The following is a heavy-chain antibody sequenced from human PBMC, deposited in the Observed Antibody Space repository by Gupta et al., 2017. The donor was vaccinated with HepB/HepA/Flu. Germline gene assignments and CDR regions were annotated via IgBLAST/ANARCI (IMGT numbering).Heavy chain of an antibody. CDR3: AKDTIFGVVIIVGYFDY. D-gene: IGHD3-3*01. CDR2: ISGSGGST. J-gene: IGHJ4*02. Sequence: EVQLLESGGGLVQPGGSLRLSCAASGFTLSSYAMSWVRQAPGKGLEWVSAISGSGGSTYYADSVKGRFTISRDNSKNTLYLQMNSLRAEDTAVYYCAKDTIFGVVIIVGYFDYWGQGTLVTVSS. V-gene: IGHV3-23*01. CDR1: GFTLSSYA.